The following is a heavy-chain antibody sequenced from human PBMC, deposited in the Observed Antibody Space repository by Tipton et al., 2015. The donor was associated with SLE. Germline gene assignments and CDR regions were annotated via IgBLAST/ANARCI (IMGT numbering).Heavy chain of an antibody. D-gene: IGHD1-1*01. CDR2: IYYSGST. J-gene: IGHJ6*02. CDR1: GGSISSGGYY. V-gene: IGHV4-31*03. Sequence: TLSLTCTVSGGSISSGGYYWSWIRQHPGKGLEWIGYIYYSGSTNYNPSLKSRVTISVDTSKNQFSLKLSSVTAADTAVYYCARRGVHHGMDVWGQGTTVTVSS. CDR3: ARRGVHHGMDV.